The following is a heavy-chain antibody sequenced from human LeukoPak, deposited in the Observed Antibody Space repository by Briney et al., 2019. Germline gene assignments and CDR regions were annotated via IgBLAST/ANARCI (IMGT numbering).Heavy chain of an antibody. CDR2: IIPIFGTA. CDR3: TVFGDSNH. CDR1: GGTFSSYA. D-gene: IGHD4-17*01. V-gene: IGHV1-69*13. J-gene: IGHJ5*02. Sequence: ASVKVSCTASGGTFSSYAISWVRQAPGQGLEWMGGIIPIFGTANYAQKFQGRVTITADESTSTAYMELSSLRVEDTAVYYCTVFGDSNHWGQGTLVTVSS.